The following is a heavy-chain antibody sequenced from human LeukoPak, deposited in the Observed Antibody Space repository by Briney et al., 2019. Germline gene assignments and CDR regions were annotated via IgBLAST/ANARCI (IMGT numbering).Heavy chain of an antibody. V-gene: IGHV4-4*02. J-gene: IGHJ5*02. CDR2: IYHSGST. CDR1: GGSISSSNW. D-gene: IGHD6-13*01. Sequence: PSETLSLTCAVSGGSISSSNWWSWVRQPPGKGLEWIGEIYHSGSTNYNPSLKSRVTISVDKSKNQFSLKLSSVTAADTAVYYCAGARRAAAALANWFDPWGQGTLVTVSS. CDR3: AGARRAAAALANWFDP.